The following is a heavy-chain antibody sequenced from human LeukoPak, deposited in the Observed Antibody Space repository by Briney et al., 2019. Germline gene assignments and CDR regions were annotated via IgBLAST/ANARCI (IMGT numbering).Heavy chain of an antibody. Sequence: GRSLRLSCTGSGFTFDDYALTWVRQAPGKGLEWVGFIRSKAYGGTTEYAASVKGRFTISRDDSKSIAFLQMNSLKTEDTAVYYCIVDSSGYNYYFDHWGQGTLVTVSS. J-gene: IGHJ4*02. V-gene: IGHV3-49*04. CDR3: IVDSSGYNYYFDH. D-gene: IGHD3-22*01. CDR1: GFTFDDYA. CDR2: IRSKAYGGTT.